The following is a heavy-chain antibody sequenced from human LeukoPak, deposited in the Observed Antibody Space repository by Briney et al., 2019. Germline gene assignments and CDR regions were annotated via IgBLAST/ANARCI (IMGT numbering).Heavy chain of an antibody. CDR2: ISSSGSTI. D-gene: IGHD2-21*02. Sequence: GGSLRLSCAASGFTFSSYEMNWVRQAPGKGVEGVSYISSSGSTIYYADSVKGRFTISRDNAKNSLYLQMNSLRAEDTAVYYCARDPAYCGGDCYSLGAFDIWGQGTMVTVSS. CDR3: ARDPAYCGGDCYSLGAFDI. V-gene: IGHV3-48*03. CDR1: GFTFSSYE. J-gene: IGHJ3*02.